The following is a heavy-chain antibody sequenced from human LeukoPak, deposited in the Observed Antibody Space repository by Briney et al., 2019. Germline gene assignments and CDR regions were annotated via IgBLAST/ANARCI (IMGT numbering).Heavy chain of an antibody. CDR3: ARILWFGELRWFDP. V-gene: IGHV4-59*01. CDR2: IYYSGST. D-gene: IGHD3-10*01. CDR1: GGSISSYY. Sequence: SETLSLTCTVSGGSISSYYWSWIRQPPGKGLEWIGYIYYSGSTNCNPSLKSRVTISVDTSKNQFSLKLSSVTAADTAVYYCARILWFGELRWFDPWGQGTLVTVSS. J-gene: IGHJ5*02.